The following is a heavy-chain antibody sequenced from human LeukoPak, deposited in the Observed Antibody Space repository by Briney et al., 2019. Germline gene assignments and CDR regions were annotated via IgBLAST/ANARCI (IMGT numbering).Heavy chain of an antibody. CDR1: GFTFSRSA. CDR2: ISSSGNT. V-gene: IGHV3-23*01. D-gene: IGHD6-13*01. Sequence: HPGGSLRLSCAASGFTFSRSAMTWVHQTPGKGLDWVSSISSSGNTYYADSVKGRFTISRDNSKNMLYLQMNSLRAEDTAVYYCVKGRISEDGLDFWGQGTLVTVSS. CDR3: VKGRISEDGLDF. J-gene: IGHJ4*02.